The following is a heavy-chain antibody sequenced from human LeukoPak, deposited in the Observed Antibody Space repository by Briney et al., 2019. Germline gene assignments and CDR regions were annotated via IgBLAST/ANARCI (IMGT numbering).Heavy chain of an antibody. CDR2: ISDSGTTI. D-gene: IGHD3-9*01. CDR3: ARVRYFDWLGPFDY. Sequence: PGGSLRLPCAASGFTFSNYEMNWVRQAPGKGLEWVSYISDSGTTIYYGDSVKGRFTISRDNAKKSLYLQMNSLRAEDTAVYYCARVRYFDWLGPFDYWGQGTLVTVSS. CDR1: GFTFSNYE. V-gene: IGHV3-48*03. J-gene: IGHJ4*02.